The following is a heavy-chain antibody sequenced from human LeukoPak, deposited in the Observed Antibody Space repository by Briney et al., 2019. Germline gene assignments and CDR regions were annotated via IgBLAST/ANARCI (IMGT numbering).Heavy chain of an antibody. J-gene: IGHJ4*02. CDR1: GFTFSSYA. CDR3: ANSHGRRYYFDY. Sequence: PGGSLRLSCAASGFTFSSYAMSWVRQAPGKGLEWVSAISGSGGSTYYADSVKGRFTISRDDSKNTLYLQMNSLRAEDTAVYYCANSHGRRYYFDYWGQGTLVTVSS. V-gene: IGHV3-23*01. D-gene: IGHD1-26*01. CDR2: ISGSGGST.